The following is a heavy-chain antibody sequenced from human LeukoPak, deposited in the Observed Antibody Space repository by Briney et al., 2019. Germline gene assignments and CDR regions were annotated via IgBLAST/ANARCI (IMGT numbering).Heavy chain of an antibody. CDR2: IYHSGST. CDR3: ASKVLYGDYFDY. J-gene: IGHJ4*02. CDR1: GYSISSGYY. V-gene: IGHV4-38-2*02. Sequence: SETLSLTCIVSGYSISSGYYWVWIRQPPGKGLEWIGSIYHSGSTYYNPSLKSRVIISVDTSKNQFSLKLTSVTAADTAVYYCASKVLYGDYFDYWGQGTLVTVSS. D-gene: IGHD4-17*01.